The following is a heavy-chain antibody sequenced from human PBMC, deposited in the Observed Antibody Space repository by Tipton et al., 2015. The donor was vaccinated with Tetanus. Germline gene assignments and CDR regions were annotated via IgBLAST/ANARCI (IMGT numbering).Heavy chain of an antibody. D-gene: IGHD2-2*01. Sequence: TLSLTCTVSGGSVRSGSYSWNWIRQPPGKGLEWIGYVYYNGNTHYNPALKSRVTISVDTSKNQFSLKLSSVTTADTAIYYCAREVPAAGHFDSWGQGTLVTVSS. CDR2: VYYNGNT. CDR3: AREVPAAGHFDS. CDR1: GGSVRSGSYS. J-gene: IGHJ4*02. V-gene: IGHV4-61*01.